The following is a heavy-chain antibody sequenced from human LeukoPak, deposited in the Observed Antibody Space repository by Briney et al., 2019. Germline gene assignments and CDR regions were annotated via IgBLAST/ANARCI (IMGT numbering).Heavy chain of an antibody. CDR1: GGSISSYY. Sequence: PSETLSLTCTVSGGSISSYYWSWIRQPAGKGLEWIGRIYTSGSTNYNPSLKSRVTMSVDTSKNQFSLKLSSVTAADTAVYYCARERDGYSYGYGYYYMDVWGKGTTVTVSS. D-gene: IGHD5-18*01. CDR2: IYTSGST. CDR3: ARERDGYSYGYGYYYMDV. V-gene: IGHV4-4*07. J-gene: IGHJ6*03.